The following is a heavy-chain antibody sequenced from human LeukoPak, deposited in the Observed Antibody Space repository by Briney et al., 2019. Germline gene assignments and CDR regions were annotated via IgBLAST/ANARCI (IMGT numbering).Heavy chain of an antibody. CDR3: VARTDF. CDR2: ISYGGINK. V-gene: IGHV3-30-3*01. J-gene: IGHJ4*02. Sequence: GGSLRLSCAASGFTFSSYTMHWVRQAPGKGLEWVAVISYGGINKYYADSVKGRFTISRDNSKNTLYLQMNSLRAEDTAVYYCVARTDFWGQGTLVTVSS. CDR1: GFTFSSYT.